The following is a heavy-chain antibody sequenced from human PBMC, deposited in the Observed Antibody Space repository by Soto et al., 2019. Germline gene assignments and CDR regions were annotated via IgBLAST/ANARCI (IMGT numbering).Heavy chain of an antibody. CDR3: ARDLAAAAY. CDR1: GYIFTNYY. D-gene: IGHD6-13*01. Sequence: QVQLVQSGAEVKKHGASVKVSCKASGYIFTNYYIHWVRQAPGQGLEWMAIINPLPTSGSTNYAQEFQGRVTVTRDTSTSTVYMELNSLRSDDTAIYYCARDLAAAAYWGQGTLVTVSS. CDR2: INPLPTSGST. J-gene: IGHJ4*02. V-gene: IGHV1-46*01.